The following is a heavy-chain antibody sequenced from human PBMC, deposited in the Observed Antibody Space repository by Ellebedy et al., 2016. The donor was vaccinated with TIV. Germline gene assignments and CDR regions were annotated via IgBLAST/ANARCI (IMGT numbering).Heavy chain of an antibody. CDR3: AKVMGEQWLVFDY. CDR2: IADDGSNK. J-gene: IGHJ4*02. V-gene: IGHV3-30*18. Sequence: GESLKISCAASGFTFRADVMHCARQAPGKGLEWVAVIADDGSNKHYADSVKGRFTISRDNSKNTLYLEMNSLRPEDTAVYYCAKVMGEQWLVFDYWGQGTLVTVSS. D-gene: IGHD6-19*01. CDR1: GFTFRADV.